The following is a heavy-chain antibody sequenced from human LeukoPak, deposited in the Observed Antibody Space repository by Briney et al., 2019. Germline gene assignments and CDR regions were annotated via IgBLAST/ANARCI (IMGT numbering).Heavy chain of an antibody. CDR1: GLNFRAYW. D-gene: IGHD5-24*01. J-gene: IGHJ4*02. CDR2: MKRNGSDI. V-gene: IGHV3-7*01. Sequence: GGSLRLSCAVSGLNFRAYWMAWVRQAPGRGLEWVANMKRNGSDIHYVDSVKGRFTISRDNAKNSLYLAMHSLRGEDTAVYYCARDLGRTGYILYDYWGQGTLVTVS. CDR3: ARDLGRTGYILYDY.